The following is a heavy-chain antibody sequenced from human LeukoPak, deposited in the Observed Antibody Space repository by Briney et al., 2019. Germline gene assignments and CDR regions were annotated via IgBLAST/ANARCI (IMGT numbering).Heavy chain of an antibody. D-gene: IGHD6-19*01. Sequence: SETLSLTCTVSGGSISSYYWSWIRQPPGKGLEWIGYIYYTGNTNYNPSLKSRVTISVDTSKNQFSLKLSSVTAADTAVYYCARRSKAVAGLAFAIWGQGTMVTVSS. CDR2: IYYTGNT. J-gene: IGHJ3*02. CDR1: GGSISSYY. V-gene: IGHV4-59*08. CDR3: ARRSKAVAGLAFAI.